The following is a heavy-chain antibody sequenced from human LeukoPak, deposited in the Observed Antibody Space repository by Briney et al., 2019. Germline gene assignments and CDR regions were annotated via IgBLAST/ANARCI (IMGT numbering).Heavy chain of an antibody. Sequence: SGPTLVNPTQTLTLTCTFSGFSLSTSGMCVSWIRQPPGKAPEWLARIDWDDDKYYSTSLKTRLTISKDTSKNQVVLTMTNMDPVDTATYYCALIYYYDSSGYYYPFDYWGQGTLVTVSS. CDR1: GFSLSTSGMC. J-gene: IGHJ4*02. V-gene: IGHV2-70*11. D-gene: IGHD3-22*01. CDR3: ALIYYYDSSGYYYPFDY. CDR2: IDWDDDK.